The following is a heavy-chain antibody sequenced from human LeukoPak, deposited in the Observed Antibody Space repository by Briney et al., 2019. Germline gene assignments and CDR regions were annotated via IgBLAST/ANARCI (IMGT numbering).Heavy chain of an antibody. CDR1: GFTFSSYR. J-gene: IGHJ3*02. CDR3: ARLYSSSWYSAFDI. V-gene: IGHV3-21*01. Sequence: GGSLSLSCAASGFTFSSYRMNWVRQAPGKGLEWVSSISSSSSYIYYADSVKGRFTISRDNAKNSLYLQMNSLRAEDTAVYYCARLYSSSWYSAFDIWGQGTMVTVSS. CDR2: ISSSSSYI. D-gene: IGHD6-13*01.